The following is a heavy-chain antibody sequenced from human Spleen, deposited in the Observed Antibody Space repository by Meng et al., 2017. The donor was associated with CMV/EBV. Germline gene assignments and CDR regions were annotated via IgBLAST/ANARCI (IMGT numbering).Heavy chain of an antibody. Sequence: SVKVSCKASGGTFNSYPVSWVRQAPGQGLEWMGGITPILGTANYAQKFRGRLTVTTDEFTSTAYMELSGLGSEDTARYYCAREAGTGGYSYGLYYYYGLDVWGQGTTVTVSS. D-gene: IGHD5-18*01. J-gene: IGHJ6*02. CDR3: AREAGTGGYSYGLYYYYGLDV. CDR1: GGTFNSYP. CDR2: ITPILGTA. V-gene: IGHV1-69*16.